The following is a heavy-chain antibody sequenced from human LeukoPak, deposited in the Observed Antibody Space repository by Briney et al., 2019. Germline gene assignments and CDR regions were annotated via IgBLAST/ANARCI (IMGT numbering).Heavy chain of an antibody. CDR3: ARDRPEDYTASMTYPDF. CDR2: MSSRGGAI. D-gene: IGHD3-3*01. V-gene: IGHV3-11*01. J-gene: IGHJ1*01. Sequence: PGGSLRLSCEASGFTFSDYFMSWVRHVPGKGLEWVAYMSSRGGAIYYAPSVKGRFTISRDNANNLLFLQMNNLRGEDTALYYCARDRPEDYTASMTYPDFWGQGALVTVSS. CDR1: GFTFSDYF.